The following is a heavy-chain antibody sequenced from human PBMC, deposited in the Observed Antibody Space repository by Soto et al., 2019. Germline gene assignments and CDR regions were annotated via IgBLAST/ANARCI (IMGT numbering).Heavy chain of an antibody. CDR3: ARNGDGYFDL. CDR2: ISGTTT. V-gene: IGHV3-48*03. D-gene: IGHD3-10*01. J-gene: IGHJ4*02. Sequence: ELQLVESGGGLVQPGGSLRLSCAASGFSFRSYEMHWVRQVPGKGLEWVAVISGTTTFYAESVKGRFTIPRDNAKNSLYLQMDSLRAGDTDVYYCARNGDGYFDLWGQGTLVTVSS. CDR1: GFSFRSYE.